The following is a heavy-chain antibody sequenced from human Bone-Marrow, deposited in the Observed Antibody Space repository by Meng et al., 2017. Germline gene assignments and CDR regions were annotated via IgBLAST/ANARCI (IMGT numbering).Heavy chain of an antibody. CDR2: IYYSGST. V-gene: IGHV4-39*07. CDR3: ARSAGGA. CDR1: GGSISSSSYY. Sequence: SETLSLTCTVSGGSISSSSYYWGWIRQPPGKGLEWIGSIYYSGSTYYNPSLKSRVTISVDTSKNQFSLKLSSVTAADTAVYYCARSAGGAWGQGTLVTVSS. J-gene: IGHJ5*02. D-gene: IGHD1-14*01.